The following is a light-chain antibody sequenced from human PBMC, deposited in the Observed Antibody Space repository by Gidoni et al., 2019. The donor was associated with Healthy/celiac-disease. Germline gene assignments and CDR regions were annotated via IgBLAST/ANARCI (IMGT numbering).Light chain of an antibody. Sequence: EIVMTQSPATLSVSPGERATLSCRASQSVSSNLAWYQQKPGQAPRLLIYVASTRAPGIPARYSGSGSGTEFTLTISSLQSEDFAVYYCQQYNNWPPLTFGGGTKVEIK. CDR1: QSVSSN. CDR2: VAS. V-gene: IGKV3-15*01. CDR3: QQYNNWPPLT. J-gene: IGKJ4*01.